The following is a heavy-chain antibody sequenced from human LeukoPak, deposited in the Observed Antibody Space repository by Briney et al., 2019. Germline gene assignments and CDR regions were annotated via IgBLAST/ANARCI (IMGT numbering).Heavy chain of an antibody. CDR3: ARDRGGATEY. CDR1: GFTFSSYW. D-gene: IGHD3-16*01. J-gene: IGHJ4*02. V-gene: IGHV3-7*01. CDR2: IKQDGSEK. Sequence: GGSLRLSCLASGFTFSSYWMSWVRQAPGKGLEWVANIKQDGSEKHYVDSVKGRFTISRDNAKNSLFLQMNSLRVEDTAVYYCARDRGGATEYWGQGTLVTVSS.